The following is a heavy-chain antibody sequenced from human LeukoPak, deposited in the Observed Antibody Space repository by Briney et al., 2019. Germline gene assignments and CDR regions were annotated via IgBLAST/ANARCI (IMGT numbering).Heavy chain of an antibody. Sequence: PGGSLRLSCVASGFMFSSYAMNWVRQAPGKGLEWVAVMSYDGSHKSYADSVKGRFTISRDNSKNTLYLQINSLRAEDTAVYYCAKDISYYDFWSGYSPAAFDIWGQGTMVTVSS. V-gene: IGHV3-30*18. J-gene: IGHJ3*02. D-gene: IGHD3-3*01. CDR1: GFMFSSYA. CDR2: MSYDGSHK. CDR3: AKDISYYDFWSGYSPAAFDI.